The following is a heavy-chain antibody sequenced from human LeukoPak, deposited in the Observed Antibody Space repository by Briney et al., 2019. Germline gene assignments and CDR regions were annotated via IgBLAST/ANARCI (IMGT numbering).Heavy chain of an antibody. Sequence: SETLSLTCTVSGGSISSYYWSWIRQPPGKGLEWIGYIYYSGSTNYNPSPKSRVTISVDTSKNQFSLKLSSVTAADTAVYYCARSRNRGLYPSPDYRGQGTLVTVSS. CDR2: IYYSGST. CDR3: ARSRNRGLYPSPDY. CDR1: GGSISSYY. D-gene: IGHD3-16*02. J-gene: IGHJ4*02. V-gene: IGHV4-59*08.